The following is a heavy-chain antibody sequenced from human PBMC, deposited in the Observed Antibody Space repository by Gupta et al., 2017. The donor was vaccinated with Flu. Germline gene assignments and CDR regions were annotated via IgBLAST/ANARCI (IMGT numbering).Heavy chain of an antibody. CDR3: ARAGAGDCSGGSCYSWLDP. J-gene: IGHJ5*02. D-gene: IGHD2-15*01. V-gene: IGHV3-74*01. Sequence: NGLVWVSRIKSEGSSATYSDSVKGRFAISRDNAKSTLYLQMNSLRAGDTAVYYCARAGAGDCSGGSCYSWLDPWGQGTLVTVSS. CDR2: IKSEGSSA.